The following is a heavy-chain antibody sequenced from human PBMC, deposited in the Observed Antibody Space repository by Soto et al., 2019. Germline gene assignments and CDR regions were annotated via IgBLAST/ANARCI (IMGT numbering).Heavy chain of an antibody. J-gene: IGHJ4*02. D-gene: IGHD3-10*01. V-gene: IGHV4-31*03. CDR1: GGSISSGGYY. CDR3: ARDSRFGEYTFDY. Sequence: SETLSLTCTVSGGSISSGGYYWSWIRQHPGKGLEWIGYIYYSGSTYYNPSLKSRVTISVDTSKNQFSLKLSSVTAADTAVYYCARDSRFGEYTFDYWAREPWSPSPQ. CDR2: IYYSGST.